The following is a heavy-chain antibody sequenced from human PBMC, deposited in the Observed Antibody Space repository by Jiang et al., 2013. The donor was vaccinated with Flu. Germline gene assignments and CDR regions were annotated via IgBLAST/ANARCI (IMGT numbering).Heavy chain of an antibody. J-gene: IGHJ4*02. D-gene: IGHD3-22*01. V-gene: IGHV3-23*01. CDR3: AKDFTEYYDSSGYYYFDF. CDR2: ITGSGDNS. Sequence: VQLLESGGGLVQPGGSLRLSCAASGFTFSTYAMSWVRQAPGKGLEWVSVITGSGDNSFYADSVKGRFTISRDNSKNTLYLQMNSLRAEDTAVYYCAKDFTEYYDSSGYYYFDFWGQGTPVDRLL. CDR1: GFTFSTYA.